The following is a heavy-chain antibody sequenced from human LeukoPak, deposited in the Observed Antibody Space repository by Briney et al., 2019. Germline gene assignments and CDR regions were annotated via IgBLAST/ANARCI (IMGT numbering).Heavy chain of an antibody. D-gene: IGHD3-3*01. CDR2: IYFSGST. CDR3: ARRSGSFDY. CDR1: GGSISSSSDY. V-gene: IGHV4-39*01. J-gene: IGHJ4*02. Sequence: SETLSLTCTVSGGSISSSSDYWDWIRQPPGKGQEWIGSIYFSGSTDYNPSLKTRVTKSRVTISVDTSKNQFSLKLTCVTATDTAVYYCARRSGSFDYWGQGTLVTVSS.